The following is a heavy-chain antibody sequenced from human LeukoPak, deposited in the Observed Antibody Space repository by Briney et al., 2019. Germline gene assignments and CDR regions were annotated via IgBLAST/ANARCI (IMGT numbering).Heavy chain of an antibody. Sequence: GGSPRLSCAASGFTVSSNYMSWVRQAPGKGLEWVSVIYSGGSTYYADSVKGRFTISRDNSKNTLYLQMNSLRAEETAVYYCARDGITILGVVLSYFDYWGQGTLVTVSS. CDR3: ARDGITILGVVLSYFDY. V-gene: IGHV3-66*02. CDR2: IYSGGST. D-gene: IGHD3-3*01. J-gene: IGHJ4*02. CDR1: GFTVSSNY.